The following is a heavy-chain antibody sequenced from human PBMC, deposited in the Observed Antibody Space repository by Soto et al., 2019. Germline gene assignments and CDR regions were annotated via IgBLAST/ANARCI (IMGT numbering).Heavy chain of an antibody. J-gene: IGHJ3*02. D-gene: IGHD2-15*01. Sequence: QVQLVQSGAEVKKPGASVKVSCKASGYTFTSYAMHWVRQAPGQRLEWMGWINAGNGNTKYSQKFQGRVTITRDTSASTAYMELSSLRSEDTAVYYCARDPRSFDIVVVVAATPGAFDIWGQGTMVTVSS. CDR1: GYTFTSYA. CDR2: INAGNGNT. V-gene: IGHV1-3*01. CDR3: ARDPRSFDIVVVVAATPGAFDI.